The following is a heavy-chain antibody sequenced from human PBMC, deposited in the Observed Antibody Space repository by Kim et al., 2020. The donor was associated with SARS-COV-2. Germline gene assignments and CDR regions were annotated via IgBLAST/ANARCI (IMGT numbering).Heavy chain of an antibody. J-gene: IGHJ5*02. CDR1: GASVSSGSYY. CDR3: ARGPWGSGGYYSNWFDP. D-gene: IGHD3-10*01. V-gene: IGHV4-61*01. CDR2: IYNGGSGSN. Sequence: SETLSLTCTVSGASVSSGSYYWSWIRQPPGKGLEWIGYIYNGGSGSNKYNPSLKSRVTIFVDTSKNQFSLKLSSVTAADTAVYYCARGPWGSGGYYSNWFDPWGQGTLFSVSS.